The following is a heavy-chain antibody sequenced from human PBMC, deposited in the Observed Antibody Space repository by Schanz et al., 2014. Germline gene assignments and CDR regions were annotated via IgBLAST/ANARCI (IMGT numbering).Heavy chain of an antibody. Sequence: EVQLVESGGCLIQPGGSLRLSCAASGYTVSSNYMSWVRQAPGKGLEWVSVIYNGGGGRTYYADSVKGRFTISSDNSKNTVFLQMNSLRAEDTGVYYCAGAAYCRGAGCALYYALDVWGQGTTVTVSS. CDR2: IYNGGGGRT. CDR3: AGAAYCRGAGCALYYALDV. CDR1: GYTVSSNY. D-gene: IGHD2-15*01. J-gene: IGHJ6*02. V-gene: IGHV3-53*01.